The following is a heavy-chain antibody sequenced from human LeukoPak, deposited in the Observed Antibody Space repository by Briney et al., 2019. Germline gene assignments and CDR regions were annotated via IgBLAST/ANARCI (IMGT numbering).Heavy chain of an antibody. D-gene: IGHD6-19*01. CDR3: ARDRSYSSGWYSDY. V-gene: IGHV3-7*01. CDR1: GSTFSGYA. CDR2: IKQDGSEK. Sequence: PGESLRLSCAASGSTFSGYAMGWVRQAPGKGLGWVANIKQDGSEKYYVDSVKGRFTISRDNAKHSLYLQMNSLRAEDTAVYYCARDRSYSSGWYSDYWGQGTLVTVSS. J-gene: IGHJ4*02.